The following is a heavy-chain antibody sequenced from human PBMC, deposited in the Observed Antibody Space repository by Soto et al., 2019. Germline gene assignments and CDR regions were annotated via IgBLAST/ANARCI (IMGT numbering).Heavy chain of an antibody. D-gene: IGHD3-10*01. J-gene: IGHJ4*02. Sequence: GGSLRLSCAASGFTFSSYSMNWVRQSPGKGLEWVSSISSSSSYIYYADSVKGRFTISRDNAKNSLYLQMNSLRAEDTAVYYCAREEEDYGSGSFDYWGQGTLVTVSS. CDR1: GFTFSSYS. V-gene: IGHV3-21*01. CDR2: ISSSSSYI. CDR3: AREEEDYGSGSFDY.